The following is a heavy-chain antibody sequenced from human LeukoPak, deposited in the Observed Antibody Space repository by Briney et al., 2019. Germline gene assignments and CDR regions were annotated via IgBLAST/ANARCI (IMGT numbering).Heavy chain of an antibody. CDR1: GFTFSIYA. CDR3: AKHPQLRYFDWFPTFFD. V-gene: IGHV3-23*01. Sequence: TGGSLRLPCAASGFTFSIYAMSWVRQAPGKGLEWVSAISGSGGSTYYADAVKGRFTISRDNSKNTLYLQMNSLRAEDTAVYYCAKHPQLRYFDWFPTFFDWGQGTLVTVSS. CDR2: ISGSGGST. D-gene: IGHD3-9*01. J-gene: IGHJ4*02.